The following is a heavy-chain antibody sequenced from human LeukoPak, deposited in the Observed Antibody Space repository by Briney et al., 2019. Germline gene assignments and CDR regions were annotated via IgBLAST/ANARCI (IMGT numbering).Heavy chain of an antibody. CDR2: ISFDGNIK. V-gene: IGHV3-30*03. D-gene: IGHD6-13*01. Sequence: GGSLRLSCAASGFTFSSYSMNWVRQAPGKGLEWVAVISFDGNIKYYADSVKGRFTISRDNSKNTLYLQMNSLRAEDTAVYYCARDVLPIAAAANHIDYWGQGTLVHVSS. CDR1: GFTFSSYS. J-gene: IGHJ4*02. CDR3: ARDVLPIAAAANHIDY.